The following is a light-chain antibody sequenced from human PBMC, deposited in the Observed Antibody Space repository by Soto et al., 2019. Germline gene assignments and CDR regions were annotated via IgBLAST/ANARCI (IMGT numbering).Light chain of an antibody. CDR1: QSVSSN. CDR2: GAS. CDR3: QQYNHWWT. J-gene: IGKJ1*01. V-gene: IGKV3-15*01. Sequence: EIVMTQSPATLSVSPGERATLSCRASQSVSSNLAWYQQKPGQAPRLLIYGASTRATGIPARFSGSGSGTEFTLTISSLQSEDFAVYHRQQYNHWWTFCQGTKVDIK.